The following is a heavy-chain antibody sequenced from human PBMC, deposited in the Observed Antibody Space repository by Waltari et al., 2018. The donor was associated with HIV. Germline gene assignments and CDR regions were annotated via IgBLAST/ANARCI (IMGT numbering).Heavy chain of an antibody. Sequence: EVQLMESGGGLVQPGGSLRLSCATSGFTFDRFALSWVRQASGKGLEWFSGLRASGGRTYYADSVKGRFTISRDNSRNTLYLQLNSLRADDTALYYCARDTGIAVAGAGGFDYWGQGTLVTVSS. CDR1: GFTFDRFA. CDR2: LRASGGRT. D-gene: IGHD6-19*01. CDR3: ARDTGIAVAGAGGFDY. V-gene: IGHV3-23*01. J-gene: IGHJ4*02.